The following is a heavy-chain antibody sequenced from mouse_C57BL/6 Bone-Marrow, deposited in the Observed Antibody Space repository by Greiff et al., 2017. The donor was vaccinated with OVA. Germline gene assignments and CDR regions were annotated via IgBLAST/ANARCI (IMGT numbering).Heavy chain of an antibody. CDR2: IYPGGGYT. J-gene: IGHJ2*01. D-gene: IGHD2-3*01. Sequence: QVQLQQSGAELVRPGTSVKMSCKASGYTFTNYWIGWAKQRPGHGLEWIGDIYPGGGYTNYNEKFKGKATLTADKSSSTAYMQFSSLTSEDSAIYYCATSDGYYFDYWGQGTTLTVSS. CDR1: GYTFTNYW. V-gene: IGHV1-63*01. CDR3: ATSDGYYFDY.